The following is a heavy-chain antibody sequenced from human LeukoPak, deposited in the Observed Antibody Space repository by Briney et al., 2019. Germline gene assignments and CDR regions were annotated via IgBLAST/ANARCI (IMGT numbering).Heavy chain of an antibody. D-gene: IGHD6-13*01. CDR2: FDPEDGET. Sequence: ASVKVSCKVSGYTLTELSMHWVRQAPGKGLEWMGGFDPEDGETIYAQTFQGRVTMTEDASTDTAYMELSSLRSEDTAVYYCATVRVGGVAAAGTPRSTPNWFDPWGQGTLVTVSS. V-gene: IGHV1-24*01. CDR1: GYTLTELS. CDR3: ATVRVGGVAAAGTPRSTPNWFDP. J-gene: IGHJ5*02.